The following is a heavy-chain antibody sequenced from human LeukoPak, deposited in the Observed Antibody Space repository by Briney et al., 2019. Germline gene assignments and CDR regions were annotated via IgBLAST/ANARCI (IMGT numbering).Heavy chain of an antibody. CDR3: TGDTKWLVFDY. Sequence: SETLSLTCNVSGDSISTYLWNWIRQPPGKGLEWIAYIKYSGSTNYNPTLRSRVSVSVDTSKNQPSLKLSSVTAADTAVYYCTGDTKWLVFDYWGQGAPVTVSS. CDR2: IKYSGST. D-gene: IGHD6-19*01. J-gene: IGHJ4*02. V-gene: IGHV4-59*08. CDR1: GDSISTYL.